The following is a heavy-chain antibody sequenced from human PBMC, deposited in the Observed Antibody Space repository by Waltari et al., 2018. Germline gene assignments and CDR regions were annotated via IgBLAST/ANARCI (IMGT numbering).Heavy chain of an antibody. CDR3: ARNPRYDSPD. D-gene: IGHD3-22*01. CDR2: MYSGGDT. Sequence: EVQLAESGGGLVQPGGSLRISCAASGFTVSNNYMSWVRQAPGKVLEWVSLMYSGGDTQYADSMKGRFTISRYNAKNTLYLQMNSLRVEDTAVYYCARNPRYDSPDWGQGTLVTVSS. V-gene: IGHV3-66*02. J-gene: IGHJ4*02. CDR1: GFTVSNNY.